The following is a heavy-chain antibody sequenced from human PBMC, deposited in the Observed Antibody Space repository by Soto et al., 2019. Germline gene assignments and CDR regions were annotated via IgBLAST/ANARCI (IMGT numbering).Heavy chain of an antibody. CDR1: GFTSSDYY. D-gene: IGHD6-13*01. CDR2: ISSSSSYT. Sequence: PGGSLRLSCAASGFTSSDYYMSWIRQVPGKGLEWVSYISSSSSYTNYADSVKGRFTISRDNAKNSLYLQMNSLRAEDTAVYYCAREMAAAGTTGDYWGQGTLVTVSS. CDR3: AREMAAAGTTGDY. V-gene: IGHV3-11*06. J-gene: IGHJ4*02.